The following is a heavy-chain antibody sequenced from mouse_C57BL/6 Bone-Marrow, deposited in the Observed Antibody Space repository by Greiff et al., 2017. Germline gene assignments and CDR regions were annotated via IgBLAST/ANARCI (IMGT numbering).Heavy chain of an antibody. CDR1: GYTFTSYW. D-gene: IGHD1-1*01. CDR3: AILRDWYFDV. CDR2: IHPNSGRT. J-gene: IGHJ1*03. Sequence: QVQLQQPGAELVKPGASVKLSCKASGYTFTSYWMHWVKQRPGQGLEWIGMIHPNSGRTNYNEKFKSKATLTVDKSSSTAYMQLSSLTSEDSAVYYCAILRDWYFDVWGTGTTVTVSS. V-gene: IGHV1-64*01.